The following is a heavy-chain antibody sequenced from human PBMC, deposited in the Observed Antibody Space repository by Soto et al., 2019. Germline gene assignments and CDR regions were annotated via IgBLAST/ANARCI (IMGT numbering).Heavy chain of an antibody. V-gene: IGHV3-33*01. CDR1: GFTFSSYG. D-gene: IGHD2-21*02. Sequence: LRLSCAASGFTFSSYGMHWVRQAPGKGLEWVAVIWYDGSNKYYADSVKGRFTISRDNSKNTLYLQMNSLRAEDTAVYYCARGGGDLHDAFDIWGQGTMVTVSS. J-gene: IGHJ3*02. CDR2: IWYDGSNK. CDR3: ARGGGDLHDAFDI.